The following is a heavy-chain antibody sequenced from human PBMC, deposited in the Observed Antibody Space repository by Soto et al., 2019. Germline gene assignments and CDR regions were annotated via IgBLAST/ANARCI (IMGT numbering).Heavy chain of an antibody. CDR3: ARPYSSGWSLQFDY. D-gene: IGHD6-19*01. J-gene: IGHJ4*02. V-gene: IGHV3-30*04. CDR1: GFTFNTYT. Sequence: PGGSLRLSCAASGFTFNTYTMHWVRQAPGKGLEWVATTSFDERNKYHADSVKGRFTISRDNSKNTLYLQMNNLGTEDTAVYYCARPYSSGWSLQFDYWGQGTLVTVSS. CDR2: TSFDERNK.